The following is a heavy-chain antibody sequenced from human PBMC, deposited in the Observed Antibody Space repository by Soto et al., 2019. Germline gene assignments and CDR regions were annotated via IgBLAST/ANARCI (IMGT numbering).Heavy chain of an antibody. CDR3: ARSGYSSGWYHWYFDF. D-gene: IGHD6-19*01. CDR2: INAGNGNT. Sequence: ASVKVSCKASGYTFTNYGIHWVRQAPGQRREWMGWINAGNGNTKYSQKFQGRVTITRDTSASTAYMELSSLRSEDTAMFFCARSGYSSGWYHWYFDFWXRRTLATVSP. J-gene: IGHJ2*01. CDR1: GYTFTNYG. V-gene: IGHV1-3*01.